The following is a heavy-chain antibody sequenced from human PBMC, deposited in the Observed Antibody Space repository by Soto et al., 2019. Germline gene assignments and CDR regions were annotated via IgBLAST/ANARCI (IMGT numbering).Heavy chain of an antibody. CDR2: IGASGAGT. CDR1: GFTFSNYG. CDR3: ALRKTGSYFDY. V-gene: IGHV3-23*01. Sequence: GGSLRLSCAGSGFTFSNYGMSWVRQAQGTGLEWVSGIGASGAGTYYADSVKGRFTISRDNSKNTLHLKMNSPRAEDTAVYYCALRKTGSYFDYWGQGTLVTVSS. D-gene: IGHD1-26*01. J-gene: IGHJ4*02.